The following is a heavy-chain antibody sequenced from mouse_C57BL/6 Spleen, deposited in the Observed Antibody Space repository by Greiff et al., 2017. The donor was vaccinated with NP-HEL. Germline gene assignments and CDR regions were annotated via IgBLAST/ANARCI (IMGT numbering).Heavy chain of an antibody. CDR1: GYAFSSSW. Sequence: VQLQQSGPELVKPGASVKISCKASGYAFSSSWMNWVKQRPGKGLEWIGRIYPGDGDTNYNGKFQGKATLTADKSSSTAYMQLSSLTSEDSAVYFCARGGDRNYSWFAYWGQGTLVTVSA. J-gene: IGHJ3*01. CDR2: IYPGDGDT. CDR3: ARGGDRNYSWFAY. V-gene: IGHV1-82*01. D-gene: IGHD2-5*01.